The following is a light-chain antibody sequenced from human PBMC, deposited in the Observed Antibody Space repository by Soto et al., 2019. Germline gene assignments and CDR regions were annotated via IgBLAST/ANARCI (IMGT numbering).Light chain of an antibody. CDR1: QSISTF. CDR2: AAS. Sequence: DIQMTQSPSSLSASVGDRVSVTCRASQSISTFLNWYQQRPGEAPKLLIYAASSLQSGVPSRFSGSGSGADVTLTIGSLQPEDFATYYCQQSYTTARTFGQGTKVEVK. J-gene: IGKJ1*01. V-gene: IGKV1-39*01. CDR3: QQSYTTART.